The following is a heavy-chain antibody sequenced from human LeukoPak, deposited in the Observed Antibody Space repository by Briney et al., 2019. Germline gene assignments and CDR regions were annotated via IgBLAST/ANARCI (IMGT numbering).Heavy chain of an antibody. V-gene: IGHV3-9*01. CDR3: ARVSGGEAAAGGYYYYMDV. CDR2: ISWNSGSI. CDR1: GFTFDDYA. Sequence: PGGSLRLSCAASGFTFDDYAMHWVRQAPGKGLEWVSGISWNSGSIGYADSVKGRFTISRDNAKNSLYLQMNSLRAEDTAVYYCARVSGGEAAAGGYYYYMDVWGKGTTVTVSS. J-gene: IGHJ6*03. D-gene: IGHD6-13*01.